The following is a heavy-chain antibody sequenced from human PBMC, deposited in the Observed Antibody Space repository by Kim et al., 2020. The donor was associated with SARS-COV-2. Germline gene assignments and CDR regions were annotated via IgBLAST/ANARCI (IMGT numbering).Heavy chain of an antibody. V-gene: IGHV3-11*01. D-gene: IGHD4-17*01. J-gene: IGHJ6*02. CDR2: ISSSGSTI. Sequence: GGSLRLSCAASGFTFSDYYMSWIRQAPGKGLEWVSYISSSGSTIYYADSVKGRFTISRDNAKNSLYLQMNSLRAEDTAVYYCARRRDDRHPFFYGGNPGRSWHYYYYGMDVWGQGTTVTVSS. CDR1: GFTFSDYY. CDR3: ARRRDDRHPFFYGGNPGRSWHYYYYGMDV.